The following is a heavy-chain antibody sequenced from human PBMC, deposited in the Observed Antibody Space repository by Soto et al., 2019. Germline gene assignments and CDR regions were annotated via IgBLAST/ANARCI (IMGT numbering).Heavy chain of an antibody. CDR1: GFTFSDYA. CDR2: VSHDGRNT. Sequence: VQLVESGGGVVQPGRSLRLSCAASGFTFSDYAMHWVRQAPGKGLEWVAVVSHDGRNTHYADSVKGRFTISRDRSKNTVSLEMTRLRAEDTAGYYCAKGGGQWLVTSDFNYWGQGALVTVSS. V-gene: IGHV3-30*18. CDR3: AKGGGQWLVTSDFNY. D-gene: IGHD6-19*01. J-gene: IGHJ4*02.